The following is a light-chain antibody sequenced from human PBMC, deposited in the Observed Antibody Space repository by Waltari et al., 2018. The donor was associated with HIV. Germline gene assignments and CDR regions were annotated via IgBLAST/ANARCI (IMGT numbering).Light chain of an antibody. CDR3: AAWDDRLSGRV. V-gene: IGLV1-47*01. J-gene: IGLJ1*01. Sequence: QSVLTQPPSASGTPGPRVTISCSGSTSNIEFNYVYWYQQVPGTAPKLLIYKNDQWPSGVPDRFSASKSGTSASLVISGLRSEDEADYYCAAWDDRLSGRVFGTGTRVTVL. CDR1: TSNIEFNY. CDR2: KND.